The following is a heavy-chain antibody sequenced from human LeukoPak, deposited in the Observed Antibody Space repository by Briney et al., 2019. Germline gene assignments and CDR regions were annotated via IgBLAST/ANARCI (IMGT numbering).Heavy chain of an antibody. J-gene: IGHJ4*02. CDR3: GKGSSTSGCPDY. D-gene: IGHD6-19*01. CDR1: GFTFNSYG. Sequence: GGSLRLSCPASGFTFNSYGMHWVRPPPAKGLDWVAFIRYGGSIKHYADSVKGRFTISRDNSKNTLFLQMNGLRPEDTAVYYCGKGSSTSGCPDYWGQGTLVTVSS. CDR2: IRYGGSIK. V-gene: IGHV3-30*02.